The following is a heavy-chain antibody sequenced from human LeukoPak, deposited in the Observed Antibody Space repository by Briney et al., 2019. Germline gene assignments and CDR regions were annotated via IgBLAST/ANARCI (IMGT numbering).Heavy chain of an antibody. J-gene: IGHJ3*02. V-gene: IGHV3-23*01. CDR1: GFTFSSYA. CDR2: IRGSGGST. Sequence: GGSLRLSCAASGFTFSSYAMIWVRQAPGKGLEWVSAIRGSGGSTYYADSVKDRFTISRDNFKNTLYLQMNSLRAEDTAVYYCGRDPNGDYIGAFDMWGQGTVVTVSS. D-gene: IGHD4-17*01. CDR3: GRDPNGDYIGAFDM.